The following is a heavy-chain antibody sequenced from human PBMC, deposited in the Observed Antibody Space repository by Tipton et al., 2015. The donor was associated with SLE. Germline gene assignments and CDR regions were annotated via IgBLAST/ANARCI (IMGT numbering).Heavy chain of an antibody. J-gene: IGHJ4*02. D-gene: IGHD1-20*01. CDR3: ARSWGNWRGSYFDY. CDR1: GGSFRGYY. CDR2: INHSGST. Sequence: TLSLTCAVYGGSFRGYYWSWIRQPPGKGLEWIGEINHSGSTNYNPSLKSRVTISVDTSKNQFSLKLSSVTAADTAVYYCARSWGNWRGSYFDYWGQGTLVTVSS. V-gene: IGHV4-34*01.